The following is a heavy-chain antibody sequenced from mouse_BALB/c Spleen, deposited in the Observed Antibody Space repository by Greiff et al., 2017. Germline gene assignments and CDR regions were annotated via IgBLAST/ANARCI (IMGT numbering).Heavy chain of an antibody. CDR2: ISYSGST. Sequence: EVKVEESGPGLVKPSQSLSLTCTVTGYSITSDYAWNWIRQFPGNKLEWMGYISYSGSTSYNPSLKSRISITRDTSKNQFFLQLNSVTTEDTATYYCARFLDYWGQGTSVTVSS. J-gene: IGHJ4*01. CDR3: ARFLDY. V-gene: IGHV3-2*02. CDR1: GYSITSDYA.